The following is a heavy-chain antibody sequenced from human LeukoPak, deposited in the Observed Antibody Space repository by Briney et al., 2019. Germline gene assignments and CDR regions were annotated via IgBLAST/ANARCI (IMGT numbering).Heavy chain of an antibody. V-gene: IGHV3-21*01. J-gene: IGHJ4*02. D-gene: IGHD7-27*01. CDR2: ISSSSSYI. Sequence: GGALRLSCAASGFTFSSYSMNWVRQAPGKGLEWVSSISSSSSYIYYADSVKGRFTISRDNAKNSLYLQMNSLRAEDTAVYYCARGQNWDPSNYFDYWGQGTLVTVSS. CDR3: ARGQNWDPSNYFDY. CDR1: GFTFSSYS.